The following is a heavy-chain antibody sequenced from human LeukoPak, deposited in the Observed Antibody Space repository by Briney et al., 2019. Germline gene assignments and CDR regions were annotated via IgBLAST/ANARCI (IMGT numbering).Heavy chain of an antibody. CDR1: GGTFSSYA. CDR3: ARDTLRYCSSTSCPLGFDP. V-gene: IGHV1-69*05. J-gene: IGHJ5*02. D-gene: IGHD2-2*01. Sequence: ASVKVSCKASGGTFSSYAISWVRQAPGQGLEWMGGIIPIFGTANYAQKFQGRVTITTDESTSTAYMELSSLRSEDMAVYYCARDTLRYCSSTSCPLGFDPWGQGTLVTVSS. CDR2: IIPIFGTA.